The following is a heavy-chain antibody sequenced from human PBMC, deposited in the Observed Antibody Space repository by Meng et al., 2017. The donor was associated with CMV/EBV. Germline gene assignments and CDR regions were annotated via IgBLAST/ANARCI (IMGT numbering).Heavy chain of an antibody. Sequence: GESLKISCTASGFTFSDYWMHWVRQTPGKGLLWVSRIEGDGSHTIYGDSVKGRFTISRDNAKNTLYLQMNSLRAEDTAVYYCAKRSMILAVVDYWGQGTLVTVSS. CDR1: GFTFSDYW. CDR3: AKRSMILAVVDY. CDR2: IEGDGSHT. V-gene: IGHV3-74*01. D-gene: IGHD3-22*01. J-gene: IGHJ4*02.